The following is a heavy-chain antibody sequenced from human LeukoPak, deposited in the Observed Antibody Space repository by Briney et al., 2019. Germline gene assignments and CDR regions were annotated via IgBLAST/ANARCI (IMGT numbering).Heavy chain of an antibody. CDR1: GYTFTSYA. D-gene: IGHD6-19*01. CDR3: ARGGSIAVAGKVRYYYYMDV. V-gene: IGHV1-18*01. CDR2: ISAYNGNT. J-gene: IGHJ6*03. Sequence: ASVKVSCRASGYTFTSYAISWVRQAPGQGLEWMGWISAYNGNTNYAQKLQGRVTMTTDTSTSTAYMELRSLRSDDTAVYYCARGGSIAVAGKVRYYYYMDVWGKGTTVTVSS.